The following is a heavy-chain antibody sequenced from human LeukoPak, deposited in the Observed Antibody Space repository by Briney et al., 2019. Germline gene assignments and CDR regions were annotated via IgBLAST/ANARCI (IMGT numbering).Heavy chain of an antibody. V-gene: IGHV3-74*01. CDR1: GFTLSSYW. CDR3: ARERPIAAAPRGNWFDP. J-gene: IGHJ5*02. CDR2: INSDGRST. D-gene: IGHD6-13*01. Sequence: GGSLRLSCAASGFTLSSYWMHWVRQAPGKGGGGVSRINSDGRSTNYADSVKARFTISRDNSKNTLYLQMNSLRAEDTAVYYCARERPIAAAPRGNWFDPWGQGTLVTVSS.